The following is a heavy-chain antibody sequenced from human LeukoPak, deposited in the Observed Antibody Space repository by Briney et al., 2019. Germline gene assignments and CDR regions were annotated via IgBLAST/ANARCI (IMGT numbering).Heavy chain of an antibody. J-gene: IGHJ6*02. CDR1: GYTFTNYD. V-gene: IGHV1-69*04. Sequence: KPGASVTVSCKASGYTFTNYDISWVRQAPGQGLEWMGRIIPILGIANYAQKFQGRATITADKSTSTAYMELSSLRSEDTAVYYCARSERIVGAQSAYYGMDVWGQGTTVTVSS. CDR3: ARSERIVGAQSAYYGMDV. D-gene: IGHD1-26*01. CDR2: IIPILGIA.